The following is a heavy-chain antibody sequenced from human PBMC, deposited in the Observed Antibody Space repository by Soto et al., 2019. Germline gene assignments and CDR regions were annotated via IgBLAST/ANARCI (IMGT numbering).Heavy chain of an antibody. D-gene: IGHD1-26*01. J-gene: IGHJ4*02. CDR3: ARVLSGTSLFDY. CDR1: GGASISDY. CDR2: ISYSGST. Sequence: SETLSLTCTVSGGASISDYWSWIRQPPGKGLEWIGYISYSGSTNYNPSLKILATISVDTSKNQFSLKLSSVTAADTAVYYCARVLSGTSLFDYWGQGTLVTVS. V-gene: IGHV4-59*01.